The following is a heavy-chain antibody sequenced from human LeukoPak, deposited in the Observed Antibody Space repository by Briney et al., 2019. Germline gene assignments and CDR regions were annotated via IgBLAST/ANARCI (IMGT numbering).Heavy chain of an antibody. CDR2: ITIKSVT. Sequence: GGSLRLSCTASGFTFDRHAMNWVRQAPGKGPEWVSSITIKSVTYYADSVTGRFTISRDNAKNSLYLQMNSLRAEDTAVYYCARGLHYYDSSGYYYPDAFDIWGQGTMVTVSS. D-gene: IGHD3-22*01. J-gene: IGHJ3*02. V-gene: IGHV3-69-1*01. CDR1: GFTFDRHA. CDR3: ARGLHYYDSSGYYYPDAFDI.